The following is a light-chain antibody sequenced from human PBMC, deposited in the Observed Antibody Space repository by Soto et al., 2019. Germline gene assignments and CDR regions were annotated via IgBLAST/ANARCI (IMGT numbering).Light chain of an antibody. Sequence: DIQMTQSPSYVSASIGDRVTISCRASQDIRSWLAWYQQKPGKAPKLLIYAASSLQRGVPSRFSGSGSGTNFTLTISSLQAEDFATYYCQQAKSPGAFGQGTKGDIK. V-gene: IGKV1D-12*01. J-gene: IGKJ1*01. CDR1: QDIRSW. CDR3: QQAKSPGA. CDR2: AAS.